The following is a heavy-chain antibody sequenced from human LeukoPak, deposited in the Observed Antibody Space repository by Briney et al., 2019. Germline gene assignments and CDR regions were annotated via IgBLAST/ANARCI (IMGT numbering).Heavy chain of an antibody. V-gene: IGHV4-59*01. CDR1: GGSISSYY. J-gene: IGHJ5*02. CDR3: ARELVVVPAASNWFDP. CDR2: IYYSGST. D-gene: IGHD2-2*01. Sequence: SETLSLTCTVSGGSISSYYWSWIRQPPGTGLEWIGFIYYSGSTNYNPSLKSRVTISVDTSKNQFSLKLSSVTAADTAVYYCARELVVVPAASNWFDPWGQGTLVTVSS.